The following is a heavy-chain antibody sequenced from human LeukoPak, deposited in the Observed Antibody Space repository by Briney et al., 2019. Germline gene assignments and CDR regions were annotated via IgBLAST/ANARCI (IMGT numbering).Heavy chain of an antibody. CDR3: TRGGGWLIDF. J-gene: IGHJ4*02. CDR1: GGSISCGDYY. V-gene: IGHV4-30-4*01. CDR2: IFYSGNT. Sequence: SETLSLTCTVSGGSISCGDYYWSWIRQPPGKGLKWIGYIFYSGNTYYNPSLKSRVPISVDTSKNRFSLKLSSVTAADTAVYFCTRGGGWLIDFWGRGTLVTVSS. D-gene: IGHD5-24*01.